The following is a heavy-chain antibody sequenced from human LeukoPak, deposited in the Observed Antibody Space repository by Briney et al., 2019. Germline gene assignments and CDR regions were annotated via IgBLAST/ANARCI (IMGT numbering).Heavy chain of an antibody. V-gene: IGHV3-30-3*01. Sequence: GGSLRLSCAASGLTFSSYAMHWVRQAPGKGLEWVAVISYDGSNKYYADSVKGRFTISRDNSKNTLYLQMNSLRAEDRAVYYCARERGMIVRYFDYWGQGTLVTVSS. D-gene: IGHD3-22*01. CDR1: GLTFSSYA. CDR3: ARERGMIVRYFDY. J-gene: IGHJ4*02. CDR2: ISYDGSNK.